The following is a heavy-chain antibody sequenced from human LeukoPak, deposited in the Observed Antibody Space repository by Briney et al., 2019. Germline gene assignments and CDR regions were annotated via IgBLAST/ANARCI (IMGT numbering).Heavy chain of an antibody. J-gene: IGHJ4*02. CDR1: GGSISSGSYY. Sequence: SETLSLTCTVSGGSISSGSYYWSWIRQPAGKGLEWIGRIYTSGSTNYNPSLKSRVTISVDTSKNQFSLKLSSVTAADTAVYYCARGFRGYSYGLDYWGQGTLVTVSS. V-gene: IGHV4-61*02. CDR3: ARGFRGYSYGLDY. CDR2: IYTSGST. D-gene: IGHD5-18*01.